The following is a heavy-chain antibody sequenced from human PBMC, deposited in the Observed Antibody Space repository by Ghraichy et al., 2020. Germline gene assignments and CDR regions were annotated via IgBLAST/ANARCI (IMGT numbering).Heavy chain of an antibody. CDR1: GFSFSSYW. D-gene: IGHD6-25*01. Sequence: GGSLRLSCAASGFSFSSYWMTWVRQAPGKGLEWVANINQDGSDDFCVDSLKGRFTISRDNGKDSLYLPINSLRVEDTAVYYCARGAGITDALDVWGHGTRVSVSS. V-gene: IGHV3-7*01. J-gene: IGHJ3*01. CDR2: INQDGSDD. CDR3: ARGAGITDALDV.